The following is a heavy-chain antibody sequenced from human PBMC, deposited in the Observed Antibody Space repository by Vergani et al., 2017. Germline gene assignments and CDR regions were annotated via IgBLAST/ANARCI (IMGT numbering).Heavy chain of an antibody. CDR1: GFTFSSYS. CDR2: ISSSSSTI. Sequence: EVQLVESGGGLVQPGGSLRLSCAASGFTFSSYSMNWVRQAPGKGLEWVSYISSSSSTIYYADSVKGRFTISRDNAKNSLYLQMNSLRAEDTAVYYCARDLTPNLRFLEWSRGWGQGTLVTVSS. D-gene: IGHD3-3*01. CDR3: ARDLTPNLRFLEWSRG. V-gene: IGHV3-48*01. J-gene: IGHJ4*02.